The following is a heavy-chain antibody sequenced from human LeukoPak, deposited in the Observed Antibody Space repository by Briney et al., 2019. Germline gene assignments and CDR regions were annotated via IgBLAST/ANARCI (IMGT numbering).Heavy chain of an antibody. J-gene: IGHJ5*02. CDR3: ARQVRVIDFWSGYYSRGNWFDP. D-gene: IGHD3-3*01. CDR2: IYPGDSDT. Sequence: GESLKLSCTGSGYSFTSYWIGWVRQMPGKGLEWMGIIYPGDSDTRYSPSFQGQVTISADKSISTAYLQWSSLKASDTAMYYCARQVRVIDFWSGYYSRGNWFDPWGQGTLVTVSS. V-gene: IGHV5-51*01. CDR1: GYSFTSYW.